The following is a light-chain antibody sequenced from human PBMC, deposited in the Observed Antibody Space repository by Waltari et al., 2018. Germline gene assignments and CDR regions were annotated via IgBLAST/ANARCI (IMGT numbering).Light chain of an antibody. CDR3: QQYDNLLGT. CDR1: QDISNY. J-gene: IGKJ5*01. CDR2: EAS. Sequence: DIQLTQSPSSLSASVGDRVTITCQASQDISNYLNWYQQKPGKPPKVLIYEASNLETGVPSRFSGSGSGTDFTFTISSLQPEDIATYYCQQYDNLLGTFGQGTRLEIK. V-gene: IGKV1-33*01.